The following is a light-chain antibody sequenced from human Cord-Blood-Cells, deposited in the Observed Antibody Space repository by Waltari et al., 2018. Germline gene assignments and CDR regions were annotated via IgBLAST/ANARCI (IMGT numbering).Light chain of an antibody. J-gene: IGLJ3*02. V-gene: IGLV2-8*01. CDR1: SSDVVGYNY. Sequence: QYALTQPPPASGSPGQSVTISSTGTSSDVVGYNYVSWYQQHPGKAPKLMIYKGSKRPTGVPDRVSGSKSGNTASLTVSGLQAEDEADYYCSSYAGSNNWVFGGRTKWTVL. CDR2: KGS. CDR3: SSYAGSNNWV.